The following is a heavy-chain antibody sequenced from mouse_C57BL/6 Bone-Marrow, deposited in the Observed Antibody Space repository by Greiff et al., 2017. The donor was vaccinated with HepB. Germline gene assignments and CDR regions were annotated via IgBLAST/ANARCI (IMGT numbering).Heavy chain of an antibody. CDR3: AKDEGKGPY. V-gene: IGHV1-64*01. J-gene: IGHJ3*01. CDR2: IHPNSGST. D-gene: IGHD1-3*01. Sequence: QVQLQQPGAELVKPGASVKLSCKASGYTFTSYWMHWVKQRPGQGLEWIGMIHPNSGSTNYNEKFKSKATLTVDKSSSTAYMHLSSLSSEDSAFYYCAKDEGKGPYWGQGTLVTVSA. CDR1: GYTFTSYW.